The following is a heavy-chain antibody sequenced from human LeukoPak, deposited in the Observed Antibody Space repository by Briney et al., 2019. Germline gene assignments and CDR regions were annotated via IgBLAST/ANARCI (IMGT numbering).Heavy chain of an antibody. D-gene: IGHD3-10*01. V-gene: IGHV2-70*11. CDR3: ARTYMFRGVQRFDS. Sequence: SGPALVKPTQTLTLTCTFSGFSLGTSGMCVSWIRQPPGKALEWLARIDWDDGKYYNTSLKTRLTISKDTSKNQVVLAVTNMDTLDTATYYCARTYMFRGVQRFDSWGQGTLVTVSS. J-gene: IGHJ4*02. CDR1: GFSLGTSGMC. CDR2: IDWDDGK.